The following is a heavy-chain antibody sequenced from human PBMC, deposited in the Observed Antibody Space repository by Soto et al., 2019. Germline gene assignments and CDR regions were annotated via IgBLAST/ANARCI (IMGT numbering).Heavy chain of an antibody. Sequence: SETLSFTCAFSGGSISSGGYAWSWIRQPPGKGLEWTGYIYHSGSTYYNPSLKSRVTISVDRSKNQFSLKLSSVTAADTAVYYCPRGGAVADPRRGFDYWGHGTLVTVSS. CDR2: IYHSGST. V-gene: IGHV4-30-2*01. J-gene: IGHJ4*01. CDR3: PRGGAVADPRRGFDY. CDR1: GGSISSGGYA. D-gene: IGHD6-19*01.